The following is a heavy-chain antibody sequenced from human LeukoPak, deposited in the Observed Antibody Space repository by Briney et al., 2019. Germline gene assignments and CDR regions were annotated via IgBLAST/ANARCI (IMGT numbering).Heavy chain of an antibody. CDR3: ARRGVYGSGSYFGY. CDR1: GGSISSGSYY. D-gene: IGHD3-10*01. Sequence: SETLSLTCTVSGGSISSGSYYWGWIRQTPGKRLEWIGNIFYSGRTYYKPSLKSRVTISVDTSKNQFSLKLNSVTAAGTAVYYCARRGVYGSGSYFGYWGQGTLVTVSS. V-gene: IGHV4-39*01. CDR2: IFYSGRT. J-gene: IGHJ4*02.